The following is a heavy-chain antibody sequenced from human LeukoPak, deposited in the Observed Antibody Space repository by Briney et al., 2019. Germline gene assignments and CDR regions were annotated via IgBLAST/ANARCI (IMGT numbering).Heavy chain of an antibody. J-gene: IGHJ4*02. D-gene: IGHD6-13*01. CDR1: GYSISSGYY. V-gene: IGHV4-38-2*02. Sequence: SETLSLTCTVSGYSISSGYYWGWIRQPPGKGLEWIGSIYHSGSTYYSPSLKSRVTISVDTSKNQFSLKLSSVTAADTAVYYCARSIAAAALFDYWGQGTLVTVSS. CDR3: ARSIAAAALFDY. CDR2: IYHSGST.